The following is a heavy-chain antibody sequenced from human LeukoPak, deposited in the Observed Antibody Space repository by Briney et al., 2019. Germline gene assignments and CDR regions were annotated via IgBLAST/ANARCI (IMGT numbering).Heavy chain of an antibody. CDR1: GGSISSYY. Sequence: PSETLSLTCTVSGGSISSYYWSWIRQPPGKGLEWMGYIYYSGSTNYNPPLKSRVTISVDTSKNQFSLKLTSVTAADTAVYYCARDSSGWYHSFDPWGQGTLVTVSP. CDR3: ARDSSGWYHSFDP. D-gene: IGHD6-19*01. CDR2: IYYSGST. V-gene: IGHV4-59*01. J-gene: IGHJ5*02.